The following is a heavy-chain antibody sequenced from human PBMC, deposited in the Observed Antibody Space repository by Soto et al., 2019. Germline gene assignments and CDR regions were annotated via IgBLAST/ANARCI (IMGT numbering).Heavy chain of an antibody. D-gene: IGHD3-16*02. J-gene: IGHJ6*02. Sequence: GGSVEVSRQGSRGTLHRFCICLVGQAPGQGLEWMGGIIPIFGTANYAQTFQGRVTITADESTITAYMELSSLRSEDTAVYYCARRGAFGGVIVYGMDVWGQGTTVTVSS. V-gene: IGHV1-69*13. CDR1: RGTLHRFC. CDR2: IIPIFGTA. CDR3: ARRGAFGGVIVYGMDV.